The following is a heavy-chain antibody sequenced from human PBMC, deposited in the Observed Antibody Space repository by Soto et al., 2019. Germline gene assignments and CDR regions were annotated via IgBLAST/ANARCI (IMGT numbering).Heavy chain of an antibody. CDR1: GGSISSGGYY. Sequence: SSETLSLTCTVSGGSISSGGYYWSWIRQHPGKCLEWIGYIYYSGSTYYNPSLKSRVTISVDTSKNQFSLKLSSVTAADTAVYYCARGTYYYGSGSYYQLSRHLPKGAFDIWGQGTMVTVSS. V-gene: IGHV4-31*03. J-gene: IGHJ3*02. D-gene: IGHD3-10*01. CDR3: ARGTYYYGSGSYYQLSRHLPKGAFDI. CDR2: IYYSGST.